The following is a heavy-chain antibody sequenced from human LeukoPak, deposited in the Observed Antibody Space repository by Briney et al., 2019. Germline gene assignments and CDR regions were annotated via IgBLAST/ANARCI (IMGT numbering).Heavy chain of an antibody. CDR1: GFTFSSYA. CDR2: ISGGGGTP. J-gene: IGHJ3*01. CDR3: ATFEAFDV. Sequence: GGSLRLSCAASGFTFSSYAMSWVRQAPGKGLEWVSTISGGGGTPYYADSVKGRFTISRDNSKNTLFLQMNSLRAEDTAVYYCATFEAFDVWGQGTMVTVSS. V-gene: IGHV3-23*01.